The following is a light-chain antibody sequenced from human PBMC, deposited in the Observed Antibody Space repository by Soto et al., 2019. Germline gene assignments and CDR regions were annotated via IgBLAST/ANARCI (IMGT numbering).Light chain of an antibody. CDR2: GAS. J-gene: IGKJ1*01. V-gene: IGKV3-20*01. CDR3: QQYGSLSWT. CDR1: ENVRTF. Sequence: EVVLTQSPATLSLSPGERATLSCRASENVRTFVDWYQQKPGQAPRLLIYGASNRATGIQARFSGSGSGTDFTLTIRRLEPEDFAVYYCQQYGSLSWTFGQGTKVDIK.